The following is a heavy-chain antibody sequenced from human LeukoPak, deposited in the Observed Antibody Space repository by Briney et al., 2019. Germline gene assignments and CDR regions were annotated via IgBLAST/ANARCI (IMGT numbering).Heavy chain of an antibody. D-gene: IGHD1-14*01. CDR3: ASVTADGIDY. CDR1: GFTFSSYS. CDR2: ISSSSSYI. V-gene: IGHV3-21*01. J-gene: IGHJ4*02. Sequence: GGSLRLSCAASGFTFSSYSMNWVRQAPGKGLEWVSSISSSSSYIYYADSVKGRFTISRDNAKNSLYLQMNSLRAEDTAVYYCASVTADGIDYWGQGTLVTVSS.